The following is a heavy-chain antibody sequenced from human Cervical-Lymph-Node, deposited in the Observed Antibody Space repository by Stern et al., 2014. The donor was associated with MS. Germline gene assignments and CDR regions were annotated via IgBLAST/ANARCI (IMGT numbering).Heavy chain of an antibody. J-gene: IGHJ5*02. D-gene: IGHD2-2*01. CDR2: IYYRGST. Sequence: QVQLQESGPGLVKPSQTLSLTCTVSGGSISSGDYYWSWIRQPPGKGLEWIGYIYYRGSTDYNPSLKSRVTISVDTSKNQFSLKLSSVTAADTAVYYCASANCSSTSCPNWFDPWGQGTLVTVSS. V-gene: IGHV4-30-4*01. CDR3: ASANCSSTSCPNWFDP. CDR1: GGSISSGDYY.